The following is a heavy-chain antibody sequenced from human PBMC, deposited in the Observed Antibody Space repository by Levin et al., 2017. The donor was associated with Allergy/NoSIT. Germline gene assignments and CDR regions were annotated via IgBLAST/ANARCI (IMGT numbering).Heavy chain of an antibody. CDR1: RFSFGRYS. CDR2: ISALSDTI. Sequence: GGSLRLSCAASRFSFGRYSMNWVRQAPGKGLEWISYISALSDTIYYADSVQGRFTISRDNARNSLYLQMSSLRAEDTAVYYCARDYENSGYPKYYFDYWGQGTLVTVAS. V-gene: IGHV3-48*01. CDR3: ARDYENSGYPKYYFDY. D-gene: IGHD3-22*01. J-gene: IGHJ4*02.